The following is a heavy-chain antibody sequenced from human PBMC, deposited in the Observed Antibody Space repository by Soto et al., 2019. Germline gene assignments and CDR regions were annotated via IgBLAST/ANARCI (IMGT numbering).Heavy chain of an antibody. V-gene: IGHV3-30-3*01. Sequence: PGESLKISCAASGFTFSSYAMHWVRQAPGKGLEWVAVISYDGSNKYYADSVKGRFTISRDNSKNTLYLQMNSLRAEDTAVYYCARDTTTVLAFDIWGQGTMVTVSS. D-gene: IGHD4-17*01. CDR2: ISYDGSNK. J-gene: IGHJ3*02. CDR1: GFTFSSYA. CDR3: ARDTTTVLAFDI.